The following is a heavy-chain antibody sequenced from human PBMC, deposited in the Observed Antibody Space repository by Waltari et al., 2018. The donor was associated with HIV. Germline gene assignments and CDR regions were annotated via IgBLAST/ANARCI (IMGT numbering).Heavy chain of an antibody. Sequence: QVRLVESWGGVVPPGRSLRLSCQASGITLSGYGIQWVRQAPGKGLGWGSFKRHDDSNRYYIDSVKGRFAIAREESQNRGDLQRNNLKAEYTAVDYCVKDSNYVYDSTGYYCDCWGQGTLVTVFS. CDR1: GITLSGYG. CDR3: VKDSNYVYDSTGYYCDC. CDR2: KRHDDSNR. D-gene: IGHD3-3*01. J-gene: IGHJ4*02. V-gene: IGHV3-30*02.